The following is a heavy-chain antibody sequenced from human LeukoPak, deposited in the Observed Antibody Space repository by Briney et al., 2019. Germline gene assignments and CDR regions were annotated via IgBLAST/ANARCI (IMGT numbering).Heavy chain of an antibody. D-gene: IGHD4-17*01. J-gene: IGHJ4*02. Sequence: GASVKVSCKASGYTFTGYYMHWVRQAPGQGLEWMGRINPNSGGTNYAQKSQGRVTMTRDTSISTAYMELSRLRSDDTAVYYCARVGFQLFGPPHDYGDYEGYASWGQGTLVTVSS. CDR1: GYTFTGYY. CDR2: INPNSGGT. V-gene: IGHV1-2*06. CDR3: ARVGFQLFGPPHDYGDYEGYAS.